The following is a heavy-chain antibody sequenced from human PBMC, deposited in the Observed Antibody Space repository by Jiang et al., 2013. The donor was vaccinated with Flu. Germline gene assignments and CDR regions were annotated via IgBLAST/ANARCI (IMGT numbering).Heavy chain of an antibody. D-gene: IGHD3-9*01. CDR2: INPNSGGT. Sequence: LVESGAEVKKPGASVKVSCKASGYTFTGYYMHWLRQAPGQGLEWMGWINPNSGGTNYAQKFQGRVTMTRDTSISTAYMELSRLRSDDTAVYYCAREDYDILTGYYTLGGLGYYYYGMDVWGQGTTVTVSS. V-gene: IGHV1-2*02. J-gene: IGHJ6*02. CDR3: AREDYDILTGYYTLGGLGYYYYGMDV. CDR1: GYTFTGYY.